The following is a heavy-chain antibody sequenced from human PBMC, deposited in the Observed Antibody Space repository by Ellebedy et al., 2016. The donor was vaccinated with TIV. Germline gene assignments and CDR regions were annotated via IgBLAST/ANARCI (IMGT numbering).Heavy chain of an antibody. V-gene: IGHV2-5*02. CDR1: GFSLSTTGAG. CDR2: IYWDNDK. J-gene: IGHJ4*02. Sequence: SGPTLVKPTQTLTLTCTFSGFSLSTTGAGLAWIRQPPGKALVWLALIYWDNDKRYSPSMKGRLTINKDTSKNQVVLTLSNVDPLDTATYYCAHRPLGTSFNYFDQWGQGTLVTVSS. D-gene: IGHD1-1*01. CDR3: AHRPLGTSFNYFDQ.